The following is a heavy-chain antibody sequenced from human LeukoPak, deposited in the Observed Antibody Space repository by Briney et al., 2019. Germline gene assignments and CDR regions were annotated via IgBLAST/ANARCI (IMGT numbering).Heavy chain of an antibody. J-gene: IGHJ4*02. CDR1: GFTFSSYS. V-gene: IGHV3-48*02. CDR3: ARHDYGGNSGDY. CDR2: IGTSSSTI. Sequence: PGGSLRLSCAASGFTFSSYSMSWVRQAPGKGLEWVSYIGTSSSTIYYADSVKGRFTISRDNAKNSLYLQMSSLRDEDTAVYYCARHDYGGNSGDYWGQGTLVTVSS. D-gene: IGHD4-23*01.